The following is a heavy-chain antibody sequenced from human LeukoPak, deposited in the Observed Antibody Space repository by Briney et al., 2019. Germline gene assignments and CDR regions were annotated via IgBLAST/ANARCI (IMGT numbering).Heavy chain of an antibody. CDR2: ISWNSGSI. D-gene: IGHD3-3*01. V-gene: IGHV3-9*01. CDR3: AKEYYGGSFDY. J-gene: IGHJ4*02. CDR1: GFTFEGYA. Sequence: GGSLRLSCAASGFTFEGYAMHWVRQAPGKGLEWVSGISWNSGSIGYTDSVKGRFTISRDNAKNSLYLQMNSLRAEDTALYYCAKEYYGGSFDYWGQGTLVTVSS.